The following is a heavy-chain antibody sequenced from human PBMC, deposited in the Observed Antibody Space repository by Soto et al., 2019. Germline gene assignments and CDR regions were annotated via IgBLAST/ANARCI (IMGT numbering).Heavy chain of an antibody. CDR2: IKEDGSRL. V-gene: IGHV3-7*01. CDR1: GFTFSSYW. D-gene: IGHD1-26*01. CDR3: ASNHHYRFDY. Sequence: GGSLRLSCAASGFTFSSYWMSWVRQAPGKGLEWVANIKEDGSRLYYVDSVKGRFTISRDNAKSSLFLQMNSLRAGDTAVYFCASNHHYRFDYWGQGT. J-gene: IGHJ4*02.